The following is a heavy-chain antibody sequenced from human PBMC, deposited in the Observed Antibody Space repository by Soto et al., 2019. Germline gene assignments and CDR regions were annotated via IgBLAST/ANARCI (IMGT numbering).Heavy chain of an antibody. CDR1: GFTFSNAW. Sequence: GGSLRLSCAASGFTFSNAWMSWVRQAPGKGLEWVGRIKSKTDGGTTDYAAPVKGRFTISRDDSKNTLYLQMSSLKTEDTGVYYCTTAGSYYDILTGYYSFDYWGQGTLVTVSS. CDR3: TTAGSYYDILTGYYSFDY. V-gene: IGHV3-15*01. CDR2: IKSKTDGGTT. D-gene: IGHD3-9*01. J-gene: IGHJ4*02.